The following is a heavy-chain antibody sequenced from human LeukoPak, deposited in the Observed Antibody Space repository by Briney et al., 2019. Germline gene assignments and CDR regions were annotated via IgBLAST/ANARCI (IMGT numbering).Heavy chain of an antibody. V-gene: IGHV3-21*01. CDR3: ARAIAVAGTTPNHQFQH. J-gene: IGHJ1*01. D-gene: IGHD6-19*01. CDR2: ISSSSSYI. CDR1: GFTFSSYS. Sequence: PGGSLRLSCAASGFTFSSYSMNWDRQAPGKGLEWVSSISSSSSYIYYADSVKGRFTISRDNAKNSLYLQMNSLRAEDTAVYYCARAIAVAGTTPNHQFQHWGQGTLVTVFS.